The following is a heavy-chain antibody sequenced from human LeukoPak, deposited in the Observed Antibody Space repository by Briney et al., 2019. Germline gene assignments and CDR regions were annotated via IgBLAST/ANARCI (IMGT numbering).Heavy chain of an antibody. J-gene: IGHJ4*02. V-gene: IGHV7-4-1*02. CDR3: ARDLFPGNHDCSSTSCYVFSRPFDY. Sequence: GASVKVSCKASGYTFTSYAMNWVRQAPGQGLEWMGWINTNTGNPTYAQGFTGRFVFSLDTSVSTAYVQISSLKAEDTAVYYCARDLFPGNHDCSSTSCYVFSRPFDYWGQGTLVTVSS. CDR1: GYTFTSYA. D-gene: IGHD2-2*01. CDR2: INTNTGNP.